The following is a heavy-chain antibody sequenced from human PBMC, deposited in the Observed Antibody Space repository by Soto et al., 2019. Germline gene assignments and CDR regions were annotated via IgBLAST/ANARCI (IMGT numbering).Heavy chain of an antibody. D-gene: IGHD3-10*01. J-gene: IGHJ6*03. V-gene: IGHV4-59*08. CDR1: GGSISSYY. CDR2: IYYSGST. CDR3: ARLRVEYYYGSGSNYYYMDV. Sequence: PSETLSLTCTVSGGSISSYYWSWIRQPPGKGLEWIGYIYYSGSTNYNPSLKSRVTISVDTSKNQFSLKLSSVTAADTAVYYCARLRVEYYYGSGSNYYYMDVWGKGTTVTVSS.